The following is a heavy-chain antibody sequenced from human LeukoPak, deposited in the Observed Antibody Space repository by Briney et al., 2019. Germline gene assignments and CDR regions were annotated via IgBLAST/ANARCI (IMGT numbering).Heavy chain of an antibody. CDR2: VSLSGLT. Sequence: SETLSLTCGVSGVSITSTNWWSWVRQPPGQGLEWIGEVSLSGLTNYNPSLSSRVIMALDTSKNHLSLHLTSVTAADTAVYYCSRENGAFSPFGYWGQGYLVTVLS. V-gene: IGHV4-4*02. J-gene: IGHJ4*02. D-gene: IGHD2-8*01. CDR3: SRENGAFSPFGY. CDR1: GVSITSTNW.